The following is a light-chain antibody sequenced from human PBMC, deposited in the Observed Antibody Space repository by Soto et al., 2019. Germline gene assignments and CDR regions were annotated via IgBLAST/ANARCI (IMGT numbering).Light chain of an antibody. J-gene: IGKJ4*01. V-gene: IGKV3-11*01. CDR3: QQSSNWPLT. Sequence: EIVLTQSPATLSLSPGDRATLSCRASQSVSIYLAWYQQKPGQSPRLLIYDTSTRATGIPARFTGSGSGTDFTLTISSLEPEDFAVYFCQQSSNWPLTFGGGTKVEIK. CDR2: DTS. CDR1: QSVSIY.